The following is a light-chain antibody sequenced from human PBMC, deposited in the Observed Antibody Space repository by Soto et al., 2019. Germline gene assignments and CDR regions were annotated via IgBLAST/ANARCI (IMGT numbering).Light chain of an antibody. CDR2: GAC. Sequence: EIVLTQSPGPLSLSPGERATLSCRASQSVSSYLAWYQQKPGQAPRLLIYGACSRATGFPDRFSGTGSGTDFSLTISRLEPEDSAVYYCQQYSSPPRTFGQGTKVEIK. CDR1: QSVSSY. CDR3: QQYSSPPRT. J-gene: IGKJ1*01. V-gene: IGKV3-20*01.